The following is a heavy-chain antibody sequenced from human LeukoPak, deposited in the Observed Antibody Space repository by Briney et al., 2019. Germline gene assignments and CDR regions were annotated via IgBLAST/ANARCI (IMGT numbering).Heavy chain of an antibody. CDR1: GFTFSSYA. CDR2: IKQDGSEK. J-gene: IGHJ4*02. V-gene: IGHV3-7*01. Sequence: GGSLRLSCAASGFTFSSYAMSWVRQPPGKGLEWVANIKQDGSEKYYVDSVKGRFTISRDNAKNSLYLQMNSLRAEDTAVYYCARESINYGDYVYWGQGTLVTVSS. D-gene: IGHD4-17*01. CDR3: ARESINYGDYVY.